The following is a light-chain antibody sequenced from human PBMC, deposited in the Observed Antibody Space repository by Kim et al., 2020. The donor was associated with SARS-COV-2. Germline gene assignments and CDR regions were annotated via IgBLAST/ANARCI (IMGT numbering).Light chain of an antibody. Sequence: EIVLTQSRATLSLSPGERATLSCRASQSVSSYLAWYQQKPGQAPRLLIYDASNRATGIPARFSGSGSGTDFTLTISSLEPEDFVVYYCQQRSNWPPTFGQGAKVDIK. V-gene: IGKV3-11*01. CDR1: QSVSSY. CDR2: DAS. J-gene: IGKJ1*01. CDR3: QQRSNWPPT.